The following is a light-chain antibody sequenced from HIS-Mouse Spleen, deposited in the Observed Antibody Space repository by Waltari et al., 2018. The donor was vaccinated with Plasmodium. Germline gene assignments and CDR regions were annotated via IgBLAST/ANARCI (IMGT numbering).Light chain of an antibody. V-gene: IGLV3-1*01. Sequence: SYELTQPPSVSVSPGQTASITCSGDKLGDKYACWYQQKPGQSPVLVIYQDSKRPSGIPDRFPGPNSGNTATLTISGTQAMDEADYYCQAWDSSTAVFGGGTKLTVL. CDR2: QDS. CDR1: KLGDKY. CDR3: QAWDSSTAV. J-gene: IGLJ3*02.